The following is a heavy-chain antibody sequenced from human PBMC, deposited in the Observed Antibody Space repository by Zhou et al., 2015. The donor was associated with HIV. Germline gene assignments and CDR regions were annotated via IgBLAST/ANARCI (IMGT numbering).Heavy chain of an antibody. CDR2: IYNGNT. J-gene: IGHJ2*01. Sequence: QVQLVQSGVEVKKPGASMKVSCKASGYPFISYGITWVRQVPGQGLEWMGWIYNGNTNYAQKFQGRVTMTTDTSTSTAYMELRSLRSDDTAIYYCARDRGGAARPGWRYFDVWGRGSLVSVS. V-gene: IGHV1-18*04. CDR1: GYPFISYG. CDR3: ARDRGGAARPGWRYFDV. D-gene: IGHD6-6*01.